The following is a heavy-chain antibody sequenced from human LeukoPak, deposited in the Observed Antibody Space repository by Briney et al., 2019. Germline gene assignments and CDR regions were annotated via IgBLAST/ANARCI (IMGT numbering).Heavy chain of an antibody. J-gene: IGHJ4*02. CDR1: VGTFSSYT. V-gene: IGHV1-69*02. D-gene: IGHD1-26*01. CDR2: IISILGIA. CDR3: AGVASYYFNY. Sequence: PSVKVSCKASVGTFSSYTISWVRQAPGQGLEWMGRIISILGIANYAQKFQGRVTITADKSTSTAYMELSSLRSEDTAVYYCAGVASYYFNYWGQGTLGTVSS.